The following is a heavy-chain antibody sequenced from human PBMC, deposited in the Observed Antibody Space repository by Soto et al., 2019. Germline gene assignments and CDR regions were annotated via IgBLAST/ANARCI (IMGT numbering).Heavy chain of an antibody. V-gene: IGHV4-4*02. Sequence: QVQLEESGPGLVKPSGTLSLTCAVSGGSISTDNWWSWVRQPPGKGQEWVGENYHTGNTNYKTSLKSRLTIAIDKSKDQFSLDVTFLTAAGTAFNYCAREGRGLFDYCGEGALVTVTS. CDR1: GGSISTDNW. D-gene: IGHD3-10*01. CDR3: AREGRGLFDY. CDR2: NYHTGNT. J-gene: IGHJ4*02.